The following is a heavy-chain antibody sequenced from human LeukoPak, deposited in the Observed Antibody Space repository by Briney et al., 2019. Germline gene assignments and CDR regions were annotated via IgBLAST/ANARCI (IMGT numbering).Heavy chain of an antibody. D-gene: IGHD3-3*01. Sequence: PGGSLRLSCEASGFALSGYNMNWVRQAPGKGLEWVTFITISGDTIYYTDSVKGRFTISRDNSKNTLYLQMNSLRAEDTAVYYCAKSFTIFGVGDFDYWGQGTLVTVSS. J-gene: IGHJ4*02. CDR1: GFALSGYN. CDR2: ITISGDTI. CDR3: AKSFTIFGVGDFDY. V-gene: IGHV3-23*01.